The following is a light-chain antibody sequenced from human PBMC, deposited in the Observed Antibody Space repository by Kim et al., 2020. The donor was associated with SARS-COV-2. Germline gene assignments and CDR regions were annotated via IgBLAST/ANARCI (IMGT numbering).Light chain of an antibody. CDR2: DAS. Sequence: ASVGDRVTLSCQASQDIINYLNWYQHKPGKGPKLLIYDASNLETGVPSRFRGSGSGTQFTLTINSLQPEDIATYYCQQYDSLPYNFGQGTKVDIK. J-gene: IGKJ2*01. V-gene: IGKV1-33*01. CDR3: QQYDSLPYN. CDR1: QDIINY.